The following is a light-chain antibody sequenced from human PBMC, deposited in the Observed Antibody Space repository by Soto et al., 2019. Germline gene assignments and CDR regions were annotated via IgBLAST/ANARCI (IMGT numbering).Light chain of an antibody. Sequence: QSALTQPVSVSGSPGQSITISCIGTSSDVGGYNFVSWYQQHPGKAPKLMIYEVSNRPSGVSTRFSGSKSGNTASLTISGLQAEDEADYYCFSYRSTGILLFGGGTKLTVL. J-gene: IGLJ2*01. CDR3: FSYRSTGILL. CDR1: SSDVGGYNF. V-gene: IGLV2-14*01. CDR2: EVS.